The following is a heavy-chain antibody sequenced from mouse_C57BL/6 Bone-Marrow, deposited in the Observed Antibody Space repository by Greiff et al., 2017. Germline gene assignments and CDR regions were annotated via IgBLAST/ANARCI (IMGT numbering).Heavy chain of an antibody. CDR2: IRNKANGYTT. CDR1: GFTFTDYY. Sequence: EVKLVESGGGLVQPGGSLSLSCAASGFTFTDYYMSWVRQPPGKALEWLGFIRNKANGYTTEYSASVKGRFTISRDNSQSILYLQMNALRAEDSATYYCARYGTTVVTYWYFDVWGTGTTVTVSS. CDR3: ARYGTTVVTYWYFDV. D-gene: IGHD1-1*01. J-gene: IGHJ1*03. V-gene: IGHV7-3*01.